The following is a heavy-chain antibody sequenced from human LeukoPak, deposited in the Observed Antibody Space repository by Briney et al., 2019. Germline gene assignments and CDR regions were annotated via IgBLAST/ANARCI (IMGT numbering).Heavy chain of an antibody. CDR1: GGSITSYY. CDR3: ARINYYDILTD. CDR2: IFYSGST. V-gene: IGHV4-59*01. D-gene: IGHD3-9*01. Sequence: PSETLSLTCTVSGGSITSYYWSWIRQPPGKGLEWIGYIFYSGSTNYNPSLKSRVTISLDTSKSQFSLKLNSVTAADTAVYYCARINYYDILTDWGQGTLVTVSS. J-gene: IGHJ4*02.